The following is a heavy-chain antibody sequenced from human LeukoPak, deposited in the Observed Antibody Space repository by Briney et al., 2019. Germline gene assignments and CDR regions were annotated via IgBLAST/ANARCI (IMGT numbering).Heavy chain of an antibody. CDR3: ATSSLRPYSFDS. Sequence: GGSLRLSCAASGFTFSTYAVNWVRQAPGEGLEWVSIISGSGDSTYYADSVKGRFTISRDNSKDTLYLQMSSLKTEDTAVYYCATSSLRPYSFDSWGQGTLVTVSP. D-gene: IGHD1-26*01. CDR2: ISGSGDST. V-gene: IGHV3-23*01. CDR1: GFTFSTYA. J-gene: IGHJ4*02.